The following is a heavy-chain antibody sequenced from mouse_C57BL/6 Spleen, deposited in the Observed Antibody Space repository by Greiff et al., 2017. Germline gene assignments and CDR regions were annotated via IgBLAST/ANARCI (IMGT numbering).Heavy chain of an antibody. CDR3: AREGDGSSYFDY. CDR2: LNPRSGNT. D-gene: IGHD1-1*01. V-gene: IGHV1-81*01. Sequence: QVQLQQSGAELARPGASVKLSCTASGYTFTSYGISWVKQGSGQGLEWIGELNPRSGNTYYNEKFKGKATLTADKSSSTAYMELRSLTSEDAAVYVCAREGDGSSYFDYWGQGTTLTVSS. CDR1: GYTFTSYG. J-gene: IGHJ2*01.